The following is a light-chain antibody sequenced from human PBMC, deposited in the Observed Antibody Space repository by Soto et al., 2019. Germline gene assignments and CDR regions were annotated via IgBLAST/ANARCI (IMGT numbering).Light chain of an antibody. CDR3: SSYAGSKTLV. V-gene: IGLV2-8*01. Sequence: SALTQPPSASGSPGQAVTVSCNGSSSDVGGYNYVSWYQQHPGKAPKLLIYEVDKRPSGVPDRFSGSRSGNTASLSVFGLQAEDDADYYCSSYAGSKTLVFGGGTKVTVL. CDR2: EVD. J-gene: IGLJ3*02. CDR1: SSDVGGYNY.